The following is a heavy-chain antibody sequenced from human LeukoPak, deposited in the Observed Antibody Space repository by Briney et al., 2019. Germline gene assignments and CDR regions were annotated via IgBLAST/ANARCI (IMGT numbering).Heavy chain of an antibody. CDR1: GYTFTSNY. J-gene: IGHJ4*02. V-gene: IGHV1-46*01. CDR2: IYPRDGST. Sequence: ASVKVSCKASGYTFTSNYIHWVRQAPGQGLEWMGMIYPRDGSTSYAQKFQGRVTVTRDTSTSTEHMELSGLRSEDTALYYCARDQEGFDYWGQGTLVTVSS. CDR3: ARDQEGFDY.